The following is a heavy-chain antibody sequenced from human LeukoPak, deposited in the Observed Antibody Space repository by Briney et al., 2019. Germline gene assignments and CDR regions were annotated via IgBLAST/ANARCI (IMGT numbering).Heavy chain of an antibody. CDR1: GGSVSVYY. D-gene: IGHD5-18*01. CDR2: INHRGST. CDR3: ARDRGGYTYSHDY. V-gene: IGHV4-34*01. Sequence: SETLSLTSAVYGGSVSVYYWSWIRQPPGKGRKWIGEINHRGSTNYNPSLKSRVTISVDTSKNQLSLKLNFVTAADTAVYYCARDRGGYTYSHDYWGQGTLVTVSS. J-gene: IGHJ4*02.